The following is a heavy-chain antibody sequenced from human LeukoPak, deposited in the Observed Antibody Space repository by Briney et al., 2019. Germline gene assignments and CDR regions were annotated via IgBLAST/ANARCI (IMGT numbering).Heavy chain of an antibody. CDR1: GFTFSSYA. Sequence: GGSLRLSCAASGFTFSSYAMSWVRQAPGKGLEWVSAISGSGGSTYYADSVKGRFTISRDNAKNSLYLQMNSLRAEDTAVYYCARGSSIAAPSSYWGQGTLVTVSS. V-gene: IGHV3-23*01. CDR3: ARGSSIAAPSSY. J-gene: IGHJ4*02. CDR2: ISGSGGST. D-gene: IGHD6-6*01.